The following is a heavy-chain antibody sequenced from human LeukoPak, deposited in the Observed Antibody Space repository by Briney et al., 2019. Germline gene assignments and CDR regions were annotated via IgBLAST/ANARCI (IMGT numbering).Heavy chain of an antibody. Sequence: GGSLRLSCAASGFTFSRFWMSWVRQAPGKGLEWVANIKEDGTEKYYLDSVKGRFTISRDNAKNSLYLQMNSLRVEDTALYYCARGLVGATTRSTFDYWGRGTLVTVSS. CDR1: GFTFSRFW. CDR3: ARGLVGATTRSTFDY. D-gene: IGHD1-26*01. J-gene: IGHJ4*02. V-gene: IGHV3-7*03. CDR2: IKEDGTEK.